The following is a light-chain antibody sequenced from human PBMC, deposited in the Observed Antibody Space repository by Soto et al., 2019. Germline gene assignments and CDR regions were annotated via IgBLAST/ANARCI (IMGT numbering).Light chain of an antibody. Sequence: DIQMTQSPSSVSASVGDRVTITCRASQAIDSWLAWYQQKPGEAPKLLIFTGSLLHSGVPPRFSVSGSWTDFTLTISSLQPEDCATYYCQQTLSYPPTFGQGTKV. CDR3: QQTLSYPPT. J-gene: IGKJ1*01. V-gene: IGKV1-12*01. CDR2: TGS. CDR1: QAIDSW.